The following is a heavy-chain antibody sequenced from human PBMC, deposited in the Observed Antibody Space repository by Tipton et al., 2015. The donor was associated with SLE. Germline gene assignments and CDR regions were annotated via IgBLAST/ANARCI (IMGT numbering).Heavy chain of an antibody. CDR1: RGSISSYY. V-gene: IGHV4-34*01. D-gene: IGHD3-9*01. Sequence: TLSLTCTVSRGSISSYYWSWIRQPPGKGLEWIGEINHSGSTNYNPSLKSRVTISVDTSKNQFSLKLSSVTAADTAVYYCARAGLLTAYYPYFDYWGQGTLVTVSS. CDR3: ARAGLLTAYYPYFDY. J-gene: IGHJ4*02. CDR2: INHSGST.